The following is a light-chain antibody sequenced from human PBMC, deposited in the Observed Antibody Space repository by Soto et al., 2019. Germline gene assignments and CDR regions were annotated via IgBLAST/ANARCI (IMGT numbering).Light chain of an antibody. J-gene: IGKJ1*01. V-gene: IGKV1-39*01. CDR2: AAS. CDR1: QSISSY. Sequence: DIQMTQSPSSLSASVGDRVTITCRASQSISSYLNWYQQKPGRAPELLIYAASSLQSGVPSRFSGSGSGTDSTLTISSLQPEDFATYYCQQSFSAPRTFGQGTKVDIK. CDR3: QQSFSAPRT.